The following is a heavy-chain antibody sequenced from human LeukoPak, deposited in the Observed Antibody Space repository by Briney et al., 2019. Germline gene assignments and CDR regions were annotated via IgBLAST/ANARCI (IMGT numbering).Heavy chain of an antibody. CDR2: IYYSGST. CDR1: GGSISSGGYY. Sequence: SETLSLTCTVSGGSISSGGYYWSWIRQHPGKGLEWIGYIYYSGSTYYNPSLKSRVTISVDTSKNQFSLKLSSVTAADTAVYYCASCYSGSYGYFDLWGRGTLVTVSS. V-gene: IGHV4-31*03. CDR3: ASCYSGSYGYFDL. D-gene: IGHD1-26*01. J-gene: IGHJ2*01.